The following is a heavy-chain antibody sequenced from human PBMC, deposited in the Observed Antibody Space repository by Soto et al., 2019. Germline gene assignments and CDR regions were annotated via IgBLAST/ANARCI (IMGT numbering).Heavy chain of an antibody. D-gene: IGHD5-12*01. Sequence: EVQLVESGGGLVKPGGSLRLSCAASGFTFSSYSMNWVRQAPGKGLEWVSSISSSSSYIYYADSVKGRFTISRDNAKNSLYLQMNSLRAEDTAVYYCARDDSGYDLRHWYFDLWGRGTLVTVSS. CDR1: GFTFSSYS. CDR2: ISSSSSYI. V-gene: IGHV3-21*01. J-gene: IGHJ2*01. CDR3: ARDDSGYDLRHWYFDL.